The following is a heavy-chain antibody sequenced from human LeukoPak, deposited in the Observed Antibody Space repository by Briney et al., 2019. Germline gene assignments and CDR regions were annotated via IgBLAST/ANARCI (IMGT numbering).Heavy chain of an antibody. Sequence: SETLSLTCIVSGASISTNTHYWGWVRQPPGKGLEWIGSIYYSGSTYYNPSLKSRVTISVDTSKNQFSLKLSSVTAADTAVYYCAWEWLVSAFDIWGQGTMVTVSS. CDR1: GASISTNTHY. CDR3: AWEWLVSAFDI. V-gene: IGHV4-39*01. J-gene: IGHJ3*02. CDR2: IYYSGST. D-gene: IGHD6-19*01.